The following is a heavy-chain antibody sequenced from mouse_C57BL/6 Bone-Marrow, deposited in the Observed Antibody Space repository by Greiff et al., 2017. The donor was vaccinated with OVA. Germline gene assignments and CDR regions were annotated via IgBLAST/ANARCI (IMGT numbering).Heavy chain of an antibody. J-gene: IGHJ2*01. V-gene: IGHV5-6*01. CDR2: ISSGGSYT. D-gene: IGHD4-1*01. Sequence: EVQRVESGGDLVKPGGSLKLSCAASGFTFSSYGMSWVRQTPDKRLEWVATISSGGSYTYYPDSVKGRFTISRDNAKNTLYLQMSSLKSEDTAMYYCARHTWDGYWGQGTTLTVSS. CDR3: ARHTWDGY. CDR1: GFTFSSYG.